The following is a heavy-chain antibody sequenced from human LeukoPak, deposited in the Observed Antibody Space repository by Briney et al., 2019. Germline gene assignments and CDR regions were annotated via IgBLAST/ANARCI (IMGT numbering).Heavy chain of an antibody. Sequence: SETLSLTCTVSGGSISSYYWSWIRQPPGKGLEWIGSIYYSGSTYYNPSLKSRVTISVDTSKNQFSLKLSSVTAADTAVYYCARQTIYSSTPFDYWGQGALVTASS. CDR1: GGSISSYY. D-gene: IGHD6-13*01. CDR3: ARQTIYSSTPFDY. V-gene: IGHV4-59*05. J-gene: IGHJ4*02. CDR2: IYYSGST.